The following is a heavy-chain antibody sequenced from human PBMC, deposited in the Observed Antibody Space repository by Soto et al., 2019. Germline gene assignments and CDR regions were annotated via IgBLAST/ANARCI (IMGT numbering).Heavy chain of an antibody. CDR1: GGSISSSSYY. Sequence: QLQLQESGPGLVKPSETLSLTCTVSGGSISSSSYYWGWIRQPPGKGLEWIGSIYYSGSTYYNPSLKSRVPISVDTSKNQYSLKLSSVTAADTAVYYCASVPYDILTGYMKPEYLGQGTLVTVSS. D-gene: IGHD3-9*01. J-gene: IGHJ4*02. CDR2: IYYSGST. CDR3: ASVPYDILTGYMKPEY. V-gene: IGHV4-39*01.